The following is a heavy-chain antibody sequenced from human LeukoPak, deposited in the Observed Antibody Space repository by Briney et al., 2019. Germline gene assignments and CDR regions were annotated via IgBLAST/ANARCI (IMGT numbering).Heavy chain of an antibody. D-gene: IGHD1-26*01. Sequence: GVSLRLSCAASGFTFSSYWMHWVRQAPGKGLVWVSRINTDGSSTSYADSVKGRFTISRDNAKNTLYLQMNSLRAEDTAVYYCARASSGSHGDYWGQGTLVTVSS. CDR1: GFTFSSYW. V-gene: IGHV3-74*01. J-gene: IGHJ4*02. CDR2: INTDGSST. CDR3: ARASSGSHGDY.